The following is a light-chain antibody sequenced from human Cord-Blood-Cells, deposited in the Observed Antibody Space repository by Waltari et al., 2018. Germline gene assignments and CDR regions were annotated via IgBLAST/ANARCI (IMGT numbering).Light chain of an antibody. J-gene: IGLJ3*02. CDR1: SGSIASNY. Sequence: NFMLTQPHSVSESPGKTVTISCTRSSGSIASNYVQWYQQRPGSAPTTVIYEDNQSPSGVPDRFSGSLDSSSNSASLTISGLKTEDEADYYCQSYDSSNQVFGGGTKLTVL. CDR3: QSYDSSNQV. V-gene: IGLV6-57*03. CDR2: EDN.